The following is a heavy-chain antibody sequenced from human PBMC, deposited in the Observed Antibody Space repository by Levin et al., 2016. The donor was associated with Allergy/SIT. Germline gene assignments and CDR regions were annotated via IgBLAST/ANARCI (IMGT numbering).Heavy chain of an antibody. J-gene: IGHJ6*02. Sequence: RQAPGKGLQWIGYISYSGTTAYNPSLKGRVTMSVDTSKNQFSLKVSSLTSADTAVYYCAGGRYRYGYTSRERGYYHSGVDVWGQGTTVTVSS. CDR2: ISYSGTT. V-gene: IGHV4-59*01. D-gene: IGHD5-24*01. CDR3: AGGRYRYGYTSRERGYYHSGVDV.